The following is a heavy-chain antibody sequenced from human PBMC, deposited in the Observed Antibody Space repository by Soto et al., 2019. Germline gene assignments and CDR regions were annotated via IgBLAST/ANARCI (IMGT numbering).Heavy chain of an antibody. Sequence: QVQLVQSGAEVKKPGSSVKVSCKAFGGTFSRLAVSWVRQAPGQGLEWMGGIIPFFDEARYERKFQGRLTNTAEESTGTAYMELRSPASDGPAVYYCATEKAIRGPPRSWGPGTLVTVSS. CDR3: ATEKAIRGPPRS. CDR1: GGTFSRLA. D-gene: IGHD3-10*01. CDR2: IIPFFDEA. J-gene: IGHJ5*02. V-gene: IGHV1-69*01.